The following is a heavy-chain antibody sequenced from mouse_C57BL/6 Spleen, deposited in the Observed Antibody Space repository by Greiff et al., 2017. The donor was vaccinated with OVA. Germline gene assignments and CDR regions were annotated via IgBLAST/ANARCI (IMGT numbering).Heavy chain of an antibody. CDR1: GYAFSSYW. D-gene: IGHD1-1*01. V-gene: IGHV1-80*01. CDR2: IYPGDGDT. Sequence: QLQQSGAELVKPGASVKISCKASGYAFSSYWMNWVKQRPGKGLEWIGQIYPGDGDTNYNGKFKGKATLTADKSSSTAYMQLSSLTSEDSAVYFCARGEAITTVVDWYFDVWGTGTTVTVAS. CDR3: ARGEAITTVVDWYFDV. J-gene: IGHJ1*03.